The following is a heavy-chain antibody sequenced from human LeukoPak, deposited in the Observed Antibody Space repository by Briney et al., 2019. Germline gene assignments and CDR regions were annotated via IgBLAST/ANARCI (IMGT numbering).Heavy chain of an antibody. Sequence: ASVQVSCKASGYTFNTYYIHWVRQAPGQGLEWMGLINPGGGDTSYAQNLQGRVTMTRDTSTSTVYLELSNLRSEDTAVYYCARGPRGQRFDYWGQGTLVTVSS. J-gene: IGHJ4*02. V-gene: IGHV1-46*02. CDR2: INPGGGDT. D-gene: IGHD1-1*01. CDR1: GYTFNTYY. CDR3: ARGPRGQRFDY.